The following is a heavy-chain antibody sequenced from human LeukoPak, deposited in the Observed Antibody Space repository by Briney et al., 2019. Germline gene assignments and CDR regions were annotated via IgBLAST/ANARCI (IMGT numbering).Heavy chain of an antibody. J-gene: IGHJ4*02. CDR3: VSDPRMQGRVDY. Sequence: GGSLRDSCVVSGLSFPELWMSWVRLPPEKGGEWVGRINSNVDGGTADYMTSVKGRFTISRDDSKSTLYLQLSSLKTTDTGIYYCVSDPRMQGRVDYWGRGALVTVSS. CDR1: GLSFPELW. CDR2: INSNVDGGTA. D-gene: IGHD2/OR15-2a*01. V-gene: IGHV3-15*01.